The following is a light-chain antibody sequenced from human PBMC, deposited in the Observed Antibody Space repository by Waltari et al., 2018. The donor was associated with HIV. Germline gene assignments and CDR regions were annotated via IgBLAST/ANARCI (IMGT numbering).Light chain of an antibody. CDR1: QSVSSN. CDR3: QQYNNLRT. V-gene: IGKV3-15*01. Sequence: EIVMTQSPATLSVSPGERATLSCRASQSVSSNLAWYQQKPGQAPSLLIYGASTRATGIPARFSGSGSGTEFTLTISSLQSEDFAVYYCQQYNNLRTFGGGTKVEIK. J-gene: IGKJ4*01. CDR2: GAS.